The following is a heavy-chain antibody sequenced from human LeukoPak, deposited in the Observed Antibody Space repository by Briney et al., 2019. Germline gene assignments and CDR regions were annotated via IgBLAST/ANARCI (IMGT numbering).Heavy chain of an antibody. J-gene: IGHJ4*02. CDR3: AKEQGGRKPFDY. CDR2: ISTGNDIT. Sequence: PPGGSLRLSCAASGFTFSTYDMSWVRQAPGKGLEWVSAISTGNDITWYADSVKGRFTISRDNSKNTLYLQMNSLRAEDTALYYCAKEQGGRKPFDYWGQGTLVTVSS. V-gene: IGHV3-23*01. CDR1: GFTFSTYD. D-gene: IGHD1-26*01.